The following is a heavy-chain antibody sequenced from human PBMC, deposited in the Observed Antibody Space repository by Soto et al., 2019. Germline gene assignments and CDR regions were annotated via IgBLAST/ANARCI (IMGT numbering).Heavy chain of an antibody. V-gene: IGHV3-30*03. D-gene: IGHD2-21*01. CDR3: ARGGGGGLFEH. J-gene: IGHJ4*02. CDR2: ISYDGNNK. Sequence: GGSLRLSCAASGFTFSSYGMHWVRQAPGKGLEWVAVISYDGNNKYYADSLKGRFTISRDNSKNTLYLQMNSLRAEDTAVYYCARGGGGGLFEHWGQGVLVTVSS. CDR1: GFTFSSYG.